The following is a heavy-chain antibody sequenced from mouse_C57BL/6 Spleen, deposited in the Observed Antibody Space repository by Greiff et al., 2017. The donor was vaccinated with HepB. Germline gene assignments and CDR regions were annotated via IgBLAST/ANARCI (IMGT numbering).Heavy chain of an antibody. CDR3: ARSGGRRAMDY. Sequence: VQLQQSGPELVKPGASVKISCKASGYAFSSSWMHWVKQRPGKGLEWIGRIYPGDGDTNYNGKFKGKATLTADKSSSTAYMQLSSLTSEDSAVYFCARSGGRRAMDYWGQGTSVTVSS. CDR2: IYPGDGDT. CDR1: GYAFSSSW. J-gene: IGHJ4*01. D-gene: IGHD3-2*02. V-gene: IGHV1-82*01.